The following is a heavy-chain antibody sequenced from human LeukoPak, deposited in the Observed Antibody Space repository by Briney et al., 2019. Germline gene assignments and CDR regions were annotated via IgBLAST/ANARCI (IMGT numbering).Heavy chain of an antibody. CDR3: ARSSIAAGGVLDY. CDR2: IKPDGSEK. Sequence: SGGSLRLSCTASGFTFSSYWMSWVRQAPGKGLEWVANIKPDGSEKYYVDPVKGRFTISRDNAKNSLYLQMNSLRAEDTAVYYCARSSIAAGGVLDYWGQGTLVTVSS. V-gene: IGHV3-7*01. J-gene: IGHJ4*02. CDR1: GFTFSSYW. D-gene: IGHD6-13*01.